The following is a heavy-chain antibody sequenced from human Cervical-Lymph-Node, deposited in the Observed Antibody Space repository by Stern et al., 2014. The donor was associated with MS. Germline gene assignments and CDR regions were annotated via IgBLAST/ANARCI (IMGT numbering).Heavy chain of an antibody. D-gene: IGHD3-16*01. CDR3: ARSDRLWGSFDY. CDR1: GASISRVGYY. CDR2: ISYIGST. Sequence: QVQLQESGPGLVKPSQTLSLTCTVSGASISRVGYYWSWIRQHPGKGLEWIGYISYIGSTYYNPSLQSRVAISVDTSENQFSLNLSSVTAADTALYYCARSDRLWGSFDYWGQGTLVTVSS. J-gene: IGHJ4*02. V-gene: IGHV4-31*03.